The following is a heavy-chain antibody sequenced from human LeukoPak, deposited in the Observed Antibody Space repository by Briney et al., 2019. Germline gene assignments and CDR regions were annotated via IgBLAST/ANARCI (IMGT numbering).Heavy chain of an antibody. J-gene: IGHJ4*02. CDR2: FYYSGST. V-gene: IGHV4-4*02. Sequence: SETLSLTCAVSGGSISSSNWWSWVRQPPGKGPEWIGSFYYSGSTYYNPSLKSRLTISVDTSKNQFSLKLSSVAAADTAVYYCARQRGATNWVDYWGQGTLVTVSS. D-gene: IGHD1-26*01. CDR3: ARQRGATNWVDY. CDR1: GGSISSSNW.